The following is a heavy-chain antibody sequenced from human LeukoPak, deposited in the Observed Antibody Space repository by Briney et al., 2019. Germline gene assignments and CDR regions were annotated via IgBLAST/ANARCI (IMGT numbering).Heavy chain of an antibody. V-gene: IGHV3-21*01. Sequence: GGSLRLSCAASGFTFSSYSMNWVRQAPGKGLEWVSSISSSSSYIYYADSVKGRFTFSRDNAKNSLYLQMNSLGAEDTAVYYCARVGLVVPSNYMDVWGKGTTVTVSS. CDR2: ISSSSSYI. J-gene: IGHJ6*03. CDR3: ARVGLVVPSNYMDV. CDR1: GFTFSSYS. D-gene: IGHD2-2*01.